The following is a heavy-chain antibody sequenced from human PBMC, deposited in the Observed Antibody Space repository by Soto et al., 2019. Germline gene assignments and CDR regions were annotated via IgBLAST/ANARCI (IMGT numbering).Heavy chain of an antibody. J-gene: IGHJ5*02. V-gene: IGHV5-51*01. Sequence: GESLKISCKGSGYSFTGYWIGWVRQMPGKGLEWMGTIYPGDSDTRYSPSFQGQVTISADKSISTAYLQWSSLKASDTAMYYCARLLRGVIIKPGIGWFDPWGQGTLVTVSS. CDR2: IYPGDSDT. CDR3: ARLLRGVIIKPGIGWFDP. D-gene: IGHD3-10*01. CDR1: GYSFTGYW.